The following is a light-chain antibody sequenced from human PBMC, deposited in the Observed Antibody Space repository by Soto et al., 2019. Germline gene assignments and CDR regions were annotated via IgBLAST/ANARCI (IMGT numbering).Light chain of an antibody. V-gene: IGKV3-20*01. CDR2: GTF. CDR1: ESISSKS. CDR3: QQYGSSPYT. J-gene: IGKJ2*01. Sequence: EIVLTQSPGTLSLSPGERATLSCRAIESISSKSLAWYQQKPGQAPRLLIYGTFNRATGIPDRFSGSGSGTDFTLTISRLEPEDFPVYFCQQYGSSPYTFGQGTKLEI.